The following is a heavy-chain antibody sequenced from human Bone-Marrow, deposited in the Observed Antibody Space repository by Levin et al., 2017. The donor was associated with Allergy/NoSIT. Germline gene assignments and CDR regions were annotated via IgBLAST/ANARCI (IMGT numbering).Heavy chain of an antibody. V-gene: IGHV3-30-3*01. CDR3: ARDRDCSSTSCYNAFDI. D-gene: IGHD2-2*02. J-gene: IGHJ3*02. CDR1: AFTFSTYA. Sequence: GESLKISCAASAFTFSTYAMHWVRQAPGKGLEWVAVISYDGSNEYYADSVKGRFTISRDNSRNTLYLQMSSLRPEDTAVYYCARDRDCSSTSCYNAFDIWGQGTTVTVSS. CDR2: ISYDGSNE.